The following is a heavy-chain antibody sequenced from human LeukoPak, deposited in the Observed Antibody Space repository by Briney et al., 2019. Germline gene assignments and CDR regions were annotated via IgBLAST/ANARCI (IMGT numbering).Heavy chain of an antibody. Sequence: SETLSLTCTVSGGSISSYYWSWIRQPPGKGLEWIGYIYYSGSTNYNPSLKSRVTISVDTSKNQFSLKLSSGTAAGTAVYYCARDVVTMVRGALGWFDPWGQGTLVTVSS. V-gene: IGHV4-59*01. CDR3: ARDVVTMVRGALGWFDP. CDR1: GGSISSYY. CDR2: IYYSGST. D-gene: IGHD3-10*01. J-gene: IGHJ5*02.